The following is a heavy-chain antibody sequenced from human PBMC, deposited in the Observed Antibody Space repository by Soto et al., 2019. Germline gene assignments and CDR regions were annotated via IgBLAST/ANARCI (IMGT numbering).Heavy chain of an antibody. CDR2: IIPIFGTA. J-gene: IGHJ4*02. CDR3: ARDRICSGGSCHPGGIG. CDR1: GGTFSSYA. D-gene: IGHD2-15*01. Sequence: SVKVSCKASGGTFSSYAISWVRQAPGQGLEWMGGIIPIFGTANYAQKFQGRVTITADESTSTAYMELSSLRSEDTAVYYCARDRICSGGSCHPGGIGWGQGTLVTVSS. V-gene: IGHV1-69*13.